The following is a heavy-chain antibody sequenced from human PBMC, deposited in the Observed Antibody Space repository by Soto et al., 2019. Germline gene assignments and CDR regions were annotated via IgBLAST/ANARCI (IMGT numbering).Heavy chain of an antibody. CDR2: IYSGGST. CDR1: GFPVSSNY. J-gene: IGHJ6*03. D-gene: IGHD3-3*01. Sequence: GGSLSLSCAASGFPVSSNYMSWVRQAPGKGLEWVSVIYSGGSTYYADSVKGRFTISRDNSKNTLYLQMNSLRAEDTAVYYCASPQAGTKYYDFWSGYSGSYYMDVWGKGTTVTVSS. CDR3: ASPQAGTKYYDFWSGYSGSYYMDV. V-gene: IGHV3-66*01.